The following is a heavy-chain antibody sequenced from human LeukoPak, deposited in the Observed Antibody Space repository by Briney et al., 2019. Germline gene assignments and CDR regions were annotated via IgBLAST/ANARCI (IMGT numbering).Heavy chain of an antibody. J-gene: IGHJ6*02. V-gene: IGHV3-23*01. CDR2: ISGSGGST. D-gene: IGHD6-13*01. Sequence: GGSLRLSCAASGFTFSSYAMSWVRQAPGKGLEWVSAISGSGGSTYYADSVKGRFTISRDNSKNTLYLQMNSLRAEDTAVYYCAKYRVAAXXXXXXXXGXDXWGQXXTVTVS. CDR1: GFTFSSYA. CDR3: AKYRVAAXXXXXXXXGXDX.